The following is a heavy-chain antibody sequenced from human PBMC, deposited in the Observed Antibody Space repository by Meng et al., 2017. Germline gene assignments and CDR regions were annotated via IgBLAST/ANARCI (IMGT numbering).Heavy chain of an antibody. CDR2: FHHSGTT. CDR1: GFSINTNYY. CDR3: ARPRDSYWFDP. V-gene: IGHV4-38-2*02. Sequence: SETLSLTCTVSGFSINTNYYWGWIRQPPGKGLEWIGNFHHSGTTNYNPSLKSRVTISVDTSKNQFSLKLNSVSAADTAVYYCARPRDSYWFDPWGQGTLVTVSS. D-gene: IGHD2-21*02. J-gene: IGHJ5*02.